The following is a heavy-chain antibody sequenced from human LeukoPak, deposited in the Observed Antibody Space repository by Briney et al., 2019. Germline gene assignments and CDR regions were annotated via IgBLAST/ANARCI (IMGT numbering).Heavy chain of an antibody. CDR1: GFTFSRKG. J-gene: IGHJ6*02. Sequence: GGSLRLSCAASGFTFSRKGMHWVRQAPGKGLEWVAVISYDGSNKYYADSVKGRFTISRDNSKNTLYLQMSSLRAEDTAVYYCAKDYYDSSASLELYNYYYGVDVWGQGTTVTVSS. CDR3: AKDYYDSSASLELYNYYYGVDV. D-gene: IGHD3-22*01. CDR2: ISYDGSNK. V-gene: IGHV3-30*18.